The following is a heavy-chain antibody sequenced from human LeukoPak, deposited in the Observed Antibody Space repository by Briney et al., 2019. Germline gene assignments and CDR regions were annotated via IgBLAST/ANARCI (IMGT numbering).Heavy chain of an antibody. Sequence: PGGSLRLSCAASGFTFSSYAMNWVRQAPGKGLEWVSAISGSGGSTYYADSVKGRFTISRDNSKNTLYLQMNSLRAEDTAVYYCAKDEIGILTGYADYWGQGTLVTVSS. CDR3: AKDEIGILTGYADY. J-gene: IGHJ4*02. D-gene: IGHD3-9*01. CDR2: ISGSGGST. CDR1: GFTFSSYA. V-gene: IGHV3-23*01.